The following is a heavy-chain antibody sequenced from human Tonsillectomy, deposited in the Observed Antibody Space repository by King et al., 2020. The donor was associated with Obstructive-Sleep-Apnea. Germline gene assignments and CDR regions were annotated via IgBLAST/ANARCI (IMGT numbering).Heavy chain of an antibody. CDR3: ARIGTHIVVVTAIPYSFVY. CDR2: VYYSGST. V-gene: IGHV4-39*07. Sequence: QLQESGPGLVKPSETLSLTCTVSGGSISSSSYYWGWIRQPPGKGLEWIGSVYYSGSTYYNPSLKSRVTISVDTSKNQFSLKLSSVTAADTAVYYCARIGTHIVVVTAIPYSFVYWGQGTLVTVSP. D-gene: IGHD2-21*02. J-gene: IGHJ4*02. CDR1: GGSISSSSYY.